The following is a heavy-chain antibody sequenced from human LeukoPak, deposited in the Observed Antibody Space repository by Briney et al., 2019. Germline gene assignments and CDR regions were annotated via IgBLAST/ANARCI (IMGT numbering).Heavy chain of an antibody. CDR2: INPDCGDT. Sequence: GPSVSLSSAASGYTFTVYYIHCVRQAPAQGREKVGWINPDCGDTYYAQKFQGTVTMTRDTSITTAYMELSRLRFDDTAIYYCAIRSRSSSLGDCFDPWGQGTLVTVSS. CDR3: AIRSRSSSLGDCFDP. D-gene: IGHD6-13*01. CDR1: GYTFTVYY. J-gene: IGHJ5*02. V-gene: IGHV1-2*02.